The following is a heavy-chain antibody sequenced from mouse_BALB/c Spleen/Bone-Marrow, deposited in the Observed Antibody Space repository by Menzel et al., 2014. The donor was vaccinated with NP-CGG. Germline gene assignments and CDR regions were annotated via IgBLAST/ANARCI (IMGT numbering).Heavy chain of an antibody. CDR1: GFNIKDTY. D-gene: IGHD2-4*01. CDR3: ATMITDWYFDV. J-gene: IGHJ1*01. V-gene: IGHV14-3*02. CDR2: IDPANGNT. Sequence: EVQLQQSGAELVKPGASVKLSCTASGFNIKDTYMHWVKQRPEQGLEWIGWIDPANGNTKYDPKFQGKATITADTSSNTAYLQLSSLTSEDTAVYYCATMITDWYFDVWGAGTTVTVSS.